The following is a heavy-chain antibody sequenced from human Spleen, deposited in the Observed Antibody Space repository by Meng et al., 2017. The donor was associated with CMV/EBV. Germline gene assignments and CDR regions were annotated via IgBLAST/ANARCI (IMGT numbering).Heavy chain of an antibody. CDR2: ISSSSSYI. J-gene: IGHJ4*02. CDR1: GFTFSSYS. V-gene: IGHV3-21*01. D-gene: IGHD1-26*01. CDR3: AREGWELNFDY. Sequence: SCAASGFTFSSYSMNWVRQAPGKGLEWVSSISSSSSYIYYADSVKGRFTISRDNAKNSLYLQMNSLRAEDTAVYYCAREGWELNFDYWGQGTLVTVSS.